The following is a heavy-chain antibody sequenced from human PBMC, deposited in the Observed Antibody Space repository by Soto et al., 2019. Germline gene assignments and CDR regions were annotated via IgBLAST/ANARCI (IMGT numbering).Heavy chain of an antibody. V-gene: IGHV1-69*12. CDR3: ASHEYYDILTGYYTGWFDP. Sequence: QVQLVQSGAEVKKPGSSVKVSCKASGGTFSSYAISWVRQAPGQGLEWMGGIIPIFGTANYAQKFQGRVTITADESTSTAYMERSSLRSEDTAVYYCASHEYYDILTGYYTGWFDPWGQGTLVTVSS. CDR2: IIPIFGTA. J-gene: IGHJ5*02. CDR1: GGTFSSYA. D-gene: IGHD3-9*01.